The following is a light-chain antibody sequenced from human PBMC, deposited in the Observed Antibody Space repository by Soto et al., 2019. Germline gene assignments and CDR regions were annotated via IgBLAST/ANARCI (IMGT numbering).Light chain of an antibody. Sequence: EIVMTQSPASLSVSPGERATLSCRASQSIRSNLAWYQRKPGQAPRLLIYGASTRATGIPARFSGSGSGTEFTLTISTLQSEDFAIYYCQQYHDWPLTFGGGTKVHIK. CDR3: QQYHDWPLT. CDR1: QSIRSN. CDR2: GAS. V-gene: IGKV3-15*01. J-gene: IGKJ4*01.